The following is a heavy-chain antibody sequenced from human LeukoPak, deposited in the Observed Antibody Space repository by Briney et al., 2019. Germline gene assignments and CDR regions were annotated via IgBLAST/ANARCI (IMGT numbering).Heavy chain of an antibody. J-gene: IGHJ4*02. Sequence: SDTLSLTCAVYDGSFTGYFWNWIRQSPGRGLEWFREINHRGSTNYNPSLKSRLTISVDTSKHQFSLRLTSVTAADTGVYFCARDPTTVMTVPWYFDTGGQGTLVTVSS. CDR1: DGSFTGYF. CDR2: INHRGST. V-gene: IGHV4-34*01. D-gene: IGHD4-11*01. CDR3: ARDPTTVMTVPWYFDT.